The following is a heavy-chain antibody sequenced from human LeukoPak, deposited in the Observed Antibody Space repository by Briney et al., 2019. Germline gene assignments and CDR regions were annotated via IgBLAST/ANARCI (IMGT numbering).Heavy chain of an antibody. CDR3: AREGAARNFDY. J-gene: IGHJ4*02. Sequence: PSETLSLTCTVSGGSISSYYWSWIRQPPGKGLEWIGYIYYSGSTNFNPSLKSRVSISLDTSQNQFSLKVSTVTAADTAVYYCAREGAARNFDYWGQGILVTVS. CDR2: IYYSGST. V-gene: IGHV4-59*12. CDR1: GGSISSYY. D-gene: IGHD6-6*01.